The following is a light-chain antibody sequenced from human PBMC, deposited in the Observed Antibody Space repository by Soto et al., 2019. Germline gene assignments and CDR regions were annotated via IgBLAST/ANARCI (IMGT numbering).Light chain of an antibody. Sequence: DIQMAQSPSTLSASVGDRVTITRRASQGINRWLAWYQHKPGKASKLLIYMASTLESGVASRFSGGGLRTEFSPNITSLQPDDFATYYSQQYSTYPYIFGQGTKVDIK. V-gene: IGKV1-5*03. CDR1: QGINRW. J-gene: IGKJ2*01. CDR2: MAS. CDR3: QQYSTYPYI.